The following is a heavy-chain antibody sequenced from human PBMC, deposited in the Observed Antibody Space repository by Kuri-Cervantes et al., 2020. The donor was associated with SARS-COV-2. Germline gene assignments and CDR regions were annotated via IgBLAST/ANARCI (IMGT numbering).Heavy chain of an antibody. CDR2: INPNSGGT. J-gene: IGHJ4*02. D-gene: IGHD3-3*01. CDR3: AKNHGGGYDFSIHFDTYFDY. CDR1: GYTFTGYY. V-gene: IGHV1-2*02. Sequence: ASVKVSCKVSGYTFTGYYMHWVRQAPGQGLEWMGWINPNSGGTNYAQKFQGRVTMTEDTSTDTAYMELSSLRPEDTAVYYCAKNHGGGYDFSIHFDTYFDYWGQGTLVTVSS.